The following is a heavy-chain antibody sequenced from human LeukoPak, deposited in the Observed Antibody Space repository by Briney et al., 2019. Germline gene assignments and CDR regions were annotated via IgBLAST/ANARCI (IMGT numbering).Heavy chain of an antibody. CDR2: IKQDGSEK. Sequence: PGGSLRLSCAASGFTFSSYWMSWVRQAPGKGLEWVANIKQDGSEKYYVDSVKGRFTISRDNAKNSLYLQMNSLRAEDTAVYYCARARVGQWLVRNYYYYYMDVWGKGTTVTVSS. CDR3: ARARVGQWLVRNYYYYYMDV. CDR1: GFTFSSYW. J-gene: IGHJ6*03. D-gene: IGHD6-19*01. V-gene: IGHV3-7*01.